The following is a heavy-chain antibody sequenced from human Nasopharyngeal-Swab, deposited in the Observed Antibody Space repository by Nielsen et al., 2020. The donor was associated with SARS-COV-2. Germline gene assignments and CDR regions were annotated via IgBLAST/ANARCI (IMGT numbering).Heavy chain of an antibody. J-gene: IGHJ4*02. CDR2: IYYSGST. CDR3: ARSSDWYGDY. Sequence: GSLRLSCTVSGGSVSSGSYYWSWIRQPPGKGLEWIGYIYYSGSTNYNPSLKSRVTISVDTSKNQFSLKLSSVTAADTAVYYCARSSDWYGDYWGQGTLVTVSS. D-gene: IGHD6-19*01. V-gene: IGHV4-61*01. CDR1: GGSVSSGSYY.